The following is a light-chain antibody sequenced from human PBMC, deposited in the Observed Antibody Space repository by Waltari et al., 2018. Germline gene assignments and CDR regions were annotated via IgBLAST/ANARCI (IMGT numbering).Light chain of an antibody. J-gene: IGKJ3*01. V-gene: IGKV3-20*01. Sequence: EIVLTQSPGTLSLSPGERATLSCRASQSVYNSYLAWYQQKPGKAPRLLIYGASSRATGIPDRFSGSGSGTDFTLTISTLEPEDFAVYYCQQYGGSPIFTFGPGTKVDIK. CDR2: GAS. CDR1: QSVYNSY. CDR3: QQYGGSPIFT.